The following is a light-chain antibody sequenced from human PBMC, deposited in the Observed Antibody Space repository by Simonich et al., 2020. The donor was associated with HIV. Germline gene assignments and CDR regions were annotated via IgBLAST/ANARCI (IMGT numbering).Light chain of an antibody. Sequence: NFMLTQRHSVSESPGKTVTISCTRSSGSIPSNYVQWYQPRPGTSPTIVIYEDDLRPAGVPDRFSGSLDSSSNSASLTISGLKTEDEADYFCQSYDSSNAVFGGGTQLTVL. CDR2: EDD. J-gene: IGLJ7*01. V-gene: IGLV6-57*01. CDR3: QSYDSSNAV. CDR1: SGSIPSNY.